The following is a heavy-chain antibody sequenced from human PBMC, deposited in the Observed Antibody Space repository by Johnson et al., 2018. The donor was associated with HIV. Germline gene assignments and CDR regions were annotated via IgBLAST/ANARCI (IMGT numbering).Heavy chain of an antibody. V-gene: IGHV3-66*02. CDR1: GFTVSSNY. CDR3: ASLINYNFWSGYSVSDAFDI. J-gene: IGHJ3*02. CDR2: IYIGGST. Sequence: VQLVESGGGLVQPGGSLRLSCAASGFTVSSNYMSWVRQAPGKGLEWVSVIYIGGSTYYADSLKGRFTISRDNSKNTLYLQMNSLRAEDTAVYYCASLINYNFWSGYSVSDAFDIWGQGTMVTVSS. D-gene: IGHD3-3*01.